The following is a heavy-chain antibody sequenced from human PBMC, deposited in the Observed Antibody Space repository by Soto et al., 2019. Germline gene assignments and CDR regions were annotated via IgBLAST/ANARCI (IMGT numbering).Heavy chain of an antibody. V-gene: IGHV1-69*02. CDR2: IIPILGIA. CDR3: ARSCPRCYWFDP. Sequence: ASVKVSCKASGGTFSSYTISWVRQAPGQGLEWMGRIIPILGIANYAQKFQGRVTITADKSTSTAYMELSSLRSEDTAVYYCARSCPRCYWFDPWGQGTLVTVSS. J-gene: IGHJ5*02. CDR1: GGTFSSYT. D-gene: IGHD2-2*01.